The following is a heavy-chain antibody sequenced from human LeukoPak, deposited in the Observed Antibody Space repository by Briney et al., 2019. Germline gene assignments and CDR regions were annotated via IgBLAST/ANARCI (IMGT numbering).Heavy chain of an antibody. CDR3: ARDRGVGYSYEGPYFDY. V-gene: IGHV4-39*02. CDR1: GGSISSSSYY. J-gene: IGHJ4*02. CDR2: IYYSGST. Sequence: SETLSLTCTVSGGSISSSSYYWGWIRQPPGKGLEWIGSIYYSGSTYYNPSLKSRVTISVDTSKNQFSLKLSSVTAADTAVYYCARDRGVGYSYEGPYFDYWGQGTLVTVSS. D-gene: IGHD5-18*01.